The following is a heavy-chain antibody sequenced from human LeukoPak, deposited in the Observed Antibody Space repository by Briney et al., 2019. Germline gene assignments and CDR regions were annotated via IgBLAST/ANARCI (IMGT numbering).Heavy chain of an antibody. D-gene: IGHD2-15*01. CDR3: ASGGGYCSGGSCYPDYFDY. Sequence: PSETLSLTCAVYVGSFSGYYWSWIRQPPGKGLEGIGEINHSGSTSYNPSLKRRVAISVATSKNHFSLNLRSVTAADTDVYYCASGGGYCSGGSCYPDYFDYWGQGTLVTVSS. CDR2: INHSGST. V-gene: IGHV4-34*01. J-gene: IGHJ4*02. CDR1: VGSFSGYY.